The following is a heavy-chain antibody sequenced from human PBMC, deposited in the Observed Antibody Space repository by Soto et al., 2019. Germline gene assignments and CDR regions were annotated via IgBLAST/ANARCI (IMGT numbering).Heavy chain of an antibody. J-gene: IGHJ4*02. Sequence: ASLRLSCAASGFTFGNYAMSWVRQAPGKGLEWVSAIAASGATTYYADSVKGRLTVSRDNSKNTLYLQMNSLRAEDTAVYYCAKDRGGSGWRFDYWGQGTLVTVSS. D-gene: IGHD6-19*01. CDR1: GFTFGNYA. CDR2: IAASGATT. CDR3: AKDRGGSGWRFDY. V-gene: IGHV3-23*01.